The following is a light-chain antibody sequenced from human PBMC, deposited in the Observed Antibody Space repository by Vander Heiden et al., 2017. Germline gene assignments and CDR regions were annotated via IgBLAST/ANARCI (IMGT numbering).Light chain of an antibody. CDR1: QSISTY. CDR3: QQSHSIPYT. J-gene: IGKJ2*01. V-gene: IGKV1-39*01. Sequence: DIQMTQSPSSLSASVGDRVTITCRASQSISTYLNWYQQKPGKAPNLLIYAASSLQSGVPSRFSGGGSGTDFTLTISSLQPEDFATYYCQQSHSIPYTFGQGTKLE. CDR2: AAS.